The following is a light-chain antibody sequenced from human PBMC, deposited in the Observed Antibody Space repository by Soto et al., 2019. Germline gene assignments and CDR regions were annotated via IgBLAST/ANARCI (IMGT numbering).Light chain of an antibody. CDR2: GHN. CDR3: AAWDDGLNGVV. Sequence: QSVLTQPPSVSGAPGQRVTISCTGSYSNIGAGYEVHWYQQIPGTAPKLLISGHNNRPSGVPDRFFGSKSGTSASLTIIGLQAEDEADYYCAAWDDGLNGVVFGGGTKLTVL. CDR1: YSNIGAGYE. J-gene: IGLJ2*01. V-gene: IGLV1-40*01.